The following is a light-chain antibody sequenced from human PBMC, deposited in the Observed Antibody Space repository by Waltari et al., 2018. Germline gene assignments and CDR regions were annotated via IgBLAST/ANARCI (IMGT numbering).Light chain of an antibody. CDR3: LLYMGSGIWV. J-gene: IGLJ3*02. CDR2: KAN. Sequence: QTVVTQEPSLSVSPGGTVTLTCALSSGSPSSTSSASWYQQSPGQTPRTLVYKANIRSSGVPDRFSGSVLGNKAVLIITGAQAEDESNYYCLLYMGSGIWVFGGGTKLTVL. CDR1: SGSPSSTSS. V-gene: IGLV8-61*01.